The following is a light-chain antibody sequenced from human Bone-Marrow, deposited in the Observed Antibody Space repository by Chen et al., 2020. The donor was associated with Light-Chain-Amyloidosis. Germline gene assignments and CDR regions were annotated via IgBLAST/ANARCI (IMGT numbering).Light chain of an antibody. CDR1: SSNIGPNS. CDR2: RTH. J-gene: IGLJ3*02. Sequence: SVLTQPPSASGTPGPRFTLSCSGRSSNIGPNSVFWYQQLPGTAPKLLIYRTHQRPSGVPDRFSGSKSGTSASLAISGLRSEDEADYYCAAWDDSLSGWVFGGGTKLTVL. V-gene: IGLV1-47*01. CDR3: AAWDDSLSGWV.